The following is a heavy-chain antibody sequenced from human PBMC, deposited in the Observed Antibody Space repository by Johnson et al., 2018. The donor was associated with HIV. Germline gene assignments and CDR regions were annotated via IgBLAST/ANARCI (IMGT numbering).Heavy chain of an antibody. V-gene: IGHV3-33*08. D-gene: IGHD6-19*01. Sequence: QVQLVESGGGVVQPGKSLTLSCVGSGLSFSNFGIHWVRQAPGKGPEWVAVISFDGNLKKYADSVKGRFTITRDNSTLYLQMNSLRVEDTAVYYCARAGVYSSAWDACDIWGQGTMVTVSS. J-gene: IGHJ3*02. CDR1: GLSFSNFG. CDR2: ISFDGNLK. CDR3: ARAGVYSSAWDACDI.